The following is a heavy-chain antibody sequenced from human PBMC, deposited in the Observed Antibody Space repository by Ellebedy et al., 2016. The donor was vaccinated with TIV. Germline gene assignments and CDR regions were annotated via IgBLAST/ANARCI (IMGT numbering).Heavy chain of an antibody. V-gene: IGHV4-59*01. CDR2: IYYSGST. J-gene: IGHJ6*02. Sequence: SETLSLXCTVSGGSISRYYWSLIRQPPAKGLEWIGYIYYSGSTNYNPSLKSRVTISVDTSKNQFSLKRSSVTAADTAVYYCARDLWYGDYGLGYYYGMDVWGQGTTVTVSS. D-gene: IGHD4-17*01. CDR1: GGSISRYY. CDR3: ARDLWYGDYGLGYYYGMDV.